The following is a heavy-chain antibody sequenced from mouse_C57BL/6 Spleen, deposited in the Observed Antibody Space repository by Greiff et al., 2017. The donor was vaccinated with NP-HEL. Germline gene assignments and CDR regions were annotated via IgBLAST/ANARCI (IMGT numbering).Heavy chain of an antibody. Sequence: VQLKESEGGLVQPGSSMKLSCTASGFTFSDYYMAWVRQVPEKGLEWVANINYDGSSTYYLDSLKSRFIISRDNAKNILYLQMSSLKSEDTATYYCARDRPSYFDYWGQGTTLTVSS. V-gene: IGHV5-16*01. CDR1: GFTFSDYY. J-gene: IGHJ2*01. CDR3: ARDRPSYFDY. CDR2: INYDGSST.